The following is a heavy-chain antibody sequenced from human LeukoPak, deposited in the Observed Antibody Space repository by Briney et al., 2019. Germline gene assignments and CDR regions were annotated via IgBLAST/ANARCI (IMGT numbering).Heavy chain of an antibody. J-gene: IGHJ4*02. V-gene: IGHV3-23*01. CDR2: ISGSGGST. D-gene: IGHD4-17*01. Sequence: PGGSLRLSCAASGFTVSTNYMSWVRQAPGRGLEWVSAISGSGGSTHYADSVKGRFTISRDNSKNTLYLQMNSLRADDTAVYYCAKGRAKATVTTGDHWGQGTLATVSS. CDR3: AKGRAKATVTTGDH. CDR1: GFTVSTNY.